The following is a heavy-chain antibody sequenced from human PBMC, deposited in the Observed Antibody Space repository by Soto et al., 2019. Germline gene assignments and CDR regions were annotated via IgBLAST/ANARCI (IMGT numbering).Heavy chain of an antibody. CDR3: ARDDKPTVTMLDY. D-gene: IGHD4-17*01. V-gene: IGHV3-33*01. J-gene: IGHJ4*02. CDR1: GFIFGNYG. CDR2: IWFDGNNK. Sequence: QVQMVESGGGVVQPGRSLRLSCAASGFIFGNYGMHWVRQAPGKGLDWVAVIWFDGNNKYYADSVKGRFTISRDNSKNTVYLQMNSLRAEDTAVYYCARDDKPTVTMLDYWGQGTLVTVSS.